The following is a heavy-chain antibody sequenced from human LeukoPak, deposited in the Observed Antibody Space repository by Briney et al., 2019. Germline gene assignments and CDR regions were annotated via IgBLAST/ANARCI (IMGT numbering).Heavy chain of an antibody. CDR3: AGSMATIGSYYFDY. Sequence: GESLKISCKGSGHSFTSYWIGWVRQMPGKGLEWTGIIYPGDSDTRYSPSFQGQVTISADKSISTAYLQWSSLKASDTAMYYCAGSMATIGSYYFDYWGQGTLVTVSS. CDR1: GHSFTSYW. D-gene: IGHD5-24*01. V-gene: IGHV5-51*01. CDR2: IYPGDSDT. J-gene: IGHJ4*02.